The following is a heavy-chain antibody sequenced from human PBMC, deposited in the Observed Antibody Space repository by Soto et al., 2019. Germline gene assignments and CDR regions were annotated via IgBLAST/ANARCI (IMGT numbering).Heavy chain of an antibody. V-gene: IGHV3-53*01. J-gene: IGHJ4*02. CDR2: IHSDGST. D-gene: IGHD6-19*01. CDR1: GFTVSDS. Sequence: GGSLRLSCSVAGFTVSDSMSWVRQAPGKGLECVSFIHSDGSTHYTDSVRGRFTISRDNSKNTLYLQMDRLRVDDTGVYFCARDASGPFDYWGQGTLVTVS. CDR3: ARDASGPFDY.